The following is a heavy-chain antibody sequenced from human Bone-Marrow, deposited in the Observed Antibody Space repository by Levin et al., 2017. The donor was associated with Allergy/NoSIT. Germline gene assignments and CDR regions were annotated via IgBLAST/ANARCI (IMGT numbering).Heavy chain of an antibody. J-gene: IGHJ4*02. Sequence: PGGSLRLSCAASGFTFDDYAMHWVRQAPGKGLEWVSLISWDGGSTYYADSVKGRFTISRDNSKNSLYLQMNSLRAEDTALYYCAKGYPGIAAEEGLVDYWGQGTLVTVSS. CDR3: AKGYPGIAAEEGLVDY. V-gene: IGHV3-43D*04. D-gene: IGHD6-13*01. CDR2: ISWDGGST. CDR1: GFTFDDYA.